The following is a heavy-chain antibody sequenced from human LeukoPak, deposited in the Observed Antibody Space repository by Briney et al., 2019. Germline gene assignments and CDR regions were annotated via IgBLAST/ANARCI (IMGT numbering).Heavy chain of an antibody. Sequence: SQTLSLTCIVSGGSISSGRYFWSWIRQPAGKGLEWIGRIDNSGTTNYNPSLKSRVTISEDTSKSQFSLRLSSVTAADTAVYYCASEPFDLRYYYYHMDVWGKGTTVTVSS. J-gene: IGHJ6*03. V-gene: IGHV4-61*02. CDR3: ASEPFDLRYYYYHMDV. D-gene: IGHD3-9*01. CDR2: IDNSGTT. CDR1: GGSISSGRYF.